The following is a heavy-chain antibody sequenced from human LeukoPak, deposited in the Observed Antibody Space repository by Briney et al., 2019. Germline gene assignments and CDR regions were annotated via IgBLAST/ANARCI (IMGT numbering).Heavy chain of an antibody. CDR1: GFIFSDYY. CDR3: ARVGGSWYPAPDY. CDR2: ISYKGSSSTT. V-gene: IGHV3-11*04. D-gene: IGHD6-13*01. Sequence: NPGGSLRLSCAASGFIFSDYYMGWVRQAPGKGLEWVSYISYKGSSSTTYYADSVKGRFTISRDDAQNSLYLQMNSLRAEDTAVYYCARVGGSWYPAPDYWGQGTLVTVSS. J-gene: IGHJ4*02.